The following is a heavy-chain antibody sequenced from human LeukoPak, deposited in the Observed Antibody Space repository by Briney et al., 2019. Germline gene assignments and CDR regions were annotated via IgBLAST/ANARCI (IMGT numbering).Heavy chain of an antibody. CDR3: ARPGEFKEWLLWDY. J-gene: IGHJ4*02. D-gene: IGHD3-3*01. V-gene: IGHV4-59*08. CDR2: IYYSGST. Sequence: PSETLSLTCTGSGGSISSYYWSWLRQPPGKGLEWIGYIYYSGSTNYNPSLKSRVTISVDTSKNQFSLKLSSVTAADTAVYYCARPGEFKEWLLWDYWGQGTLVTVSS. CDR1: GGSISSYY.